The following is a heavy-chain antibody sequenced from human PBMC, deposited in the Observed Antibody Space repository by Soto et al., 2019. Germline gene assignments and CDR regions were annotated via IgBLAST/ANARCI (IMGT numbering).Heavy chain of an antibody. CDR2: ISSNSAYI. Sequence: SLRLSCAASGFTFRSFTMNWVRQAPGKGLEWVSTISSNSAYIYYTDALRGRFTISRDNAKNSLHLQMNSLRAEDTAVYYCTRGASRDSSARGWFDPWGPGTLVTVSS. J-gene: IGHJ5*02. CDR1: GFTFRSFT. D-gene: IGHD6-13*01. V-gene: IGHV3-21*04. CDR3: TRGASRDSSARGWFDP.